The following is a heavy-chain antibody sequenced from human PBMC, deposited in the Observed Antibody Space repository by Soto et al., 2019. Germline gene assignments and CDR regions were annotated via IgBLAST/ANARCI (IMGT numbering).Heavy chain of an antibody. J-gene: IGHJ6*03. CDR2: SSERGDSK. V-gene: IGHV3-23*01. CDR3: AKVVEARLRLRHYYYYTDV. CDR1: GVKFSIYG. D-gene: IGHD5-12*01. Sequence: GVKFSIYGVSWFRQDPGQDLERVSASSERGDSKYYADDVKGRFTISRDNAKTTLYLQMNSLRAEDTAVYYCAKVVEARLRLRHYYYYTDVWGKGTTDTVSS.